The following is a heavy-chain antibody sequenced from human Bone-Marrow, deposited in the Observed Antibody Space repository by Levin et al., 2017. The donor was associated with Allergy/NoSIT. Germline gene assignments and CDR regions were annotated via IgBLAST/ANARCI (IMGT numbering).Heavy chain of an antibody. V-gene: IGHV3-53*01. D-gene: IGHD1-26*01. Sequence: GGSLRLSCAASGFNVSYNYMSWVRQAPGKGLEWVSVIYSSGNAYYADAVKGRFTISRDNSKNTLFLQMNSLRADDTAVYYCASRHSIGSQRFDPWGQGTLVTVSS. CDR1: GFNVSYNY. J-gene: IGHJ5*02. CDR3: ASRHSIGSQRFDP. CDR2: IYSSGNA.